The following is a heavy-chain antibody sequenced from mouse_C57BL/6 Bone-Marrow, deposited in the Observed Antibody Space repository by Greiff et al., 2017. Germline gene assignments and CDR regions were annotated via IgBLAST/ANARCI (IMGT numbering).Heavy chain of an antibody. V-gene: IGHV1-81*01. CDR3: ARRYYYGSSYGWYFDV. CDR2: IYPRSGNT. Sequence: VKLQESGAELARPGASVKLSCKASGYTFTSYGISWVKQRTGQGLEWIGEIYPRSGNTYYNEKFKGKATLTADKSSSTAYMELRSLTSEDSAVYFCARRYYYGSSYGWYFDVWGTGTTVTVSS. CDR1: GYTFTSYG. D-gene: IGHD1-1*01. J-gene: IGHJ1*03.